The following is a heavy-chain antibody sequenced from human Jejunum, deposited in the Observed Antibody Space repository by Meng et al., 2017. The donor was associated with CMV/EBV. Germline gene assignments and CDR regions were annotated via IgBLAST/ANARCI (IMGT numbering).Heavy chain of an antibody. V-gene: IGHV1-2*06. J-gene: IGHJ4*02. CDR1: GYTFSGYY. Sequence: SCKPSGYTFSGYYIHWVRQAPGQGLEWMGRINPNSGSTNYAQNFQGRVTMTRDTSISTMYMELSRLRYDDTAVYYCARGAAVAGSFDYWGQGTLVTSPQ. CDR3: ARGAAVAGSFDY. D-gene: IGHD6-19*01. CDR2: INPNSGST.